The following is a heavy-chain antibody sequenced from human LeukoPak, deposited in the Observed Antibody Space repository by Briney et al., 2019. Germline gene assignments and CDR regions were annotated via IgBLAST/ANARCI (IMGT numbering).Heavy chain of an antibody. Sequence: PSETLSLTCTVSGGSISSYYWSWIRQPPGKGLEWIGYISYSAITNYNPALKSRVTISIDTSKNQFSLKLSSVTAADTAVYYCARGVNWIDSWGQGTLVTVSS. CDR2: ISYSAIT. D-gene: IGHD6-13*01. V-gene: IGHV4-59*01. J-gene: IGHJ5*01. CDR3: ARGVNWIDS. CDR1: GGSISSYY.